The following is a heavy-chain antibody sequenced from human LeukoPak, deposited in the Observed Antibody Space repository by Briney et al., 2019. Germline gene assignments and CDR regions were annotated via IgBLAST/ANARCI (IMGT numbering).Heavy chain of an antibody. D-gene: IGHD3-10*01. CDR3: ARDRPYMIRGVIVRSDYFDF. CDR2: INPSGGST. Sequence: ASVKVSCKASGYTFISYYMHWVRQAPGQGLEWMGIINPSGGSTSYAQKFQGRVTMTRDMSTSTVYMELSSLRSEDTAVYYCARDRPYMIRGVIVRSDYFDFWGQGTLVTVSS. J-gene: IGHJ4*02. V-gene: IGHV1-46*01. CDR1: GYTFISYY.